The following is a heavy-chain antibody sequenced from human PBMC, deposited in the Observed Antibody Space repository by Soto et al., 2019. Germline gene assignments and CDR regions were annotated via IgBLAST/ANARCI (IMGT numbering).Heavy chain of an antibody. CDR1: GGSFSGYY. CDR3: ARGPPDSSGSPKREMYYMDV. V-gene: IGHV4-34*01. D-gene: IGHD6-19*01. CDR2: INHSGST. Sequence: SETLSLTCAVYGGSFSGYYWSWIRQPPGKGLEWIGEINHSGSTNYNPSLKSRVTISVDTSKNQFSLKLGSVTAADTAVYYCARGPPDSSGSPKREMYYMDVWGKGTTVTVSS. J-gene: IGHJ6*03.